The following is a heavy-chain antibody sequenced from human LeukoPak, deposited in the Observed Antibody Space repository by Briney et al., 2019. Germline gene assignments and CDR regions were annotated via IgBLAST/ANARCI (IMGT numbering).Heavy chain of an antibody. V-gene: IGHV1-18*01. D-gene: IGHD2-2*01. CDR1: GYTFTSYG. J-gene: IGHJ4*02. CDR2: ISAYNGNT. CDR3: ARDDVVVPAANPIDY. Sequence: ASVKVSCKASGYTFTSYGISWVRQAPGQGLEWMGWISAYNGNTNYAQKLQGRVTMTTDTSTSTAYMELRSLRSDDTAVYYCARDDVVVPAANPIDYWGQGTLVTVSS.